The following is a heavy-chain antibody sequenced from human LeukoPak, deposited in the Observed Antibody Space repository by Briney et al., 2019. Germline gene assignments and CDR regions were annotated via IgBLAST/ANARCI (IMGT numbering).Heavy chain of an antibody. CDR1: VYRVINYG. J-gene: IGHJ4*02. Sequence: ASVTVSYTASVYRVINYGMSWVGQAPGQGVEGMGWVSAHNGKTQDAQNLQRTVTVSTDTSTSTVYMELRSLRSDDTAVYYCARDSLVSGYDYDYWGQGTLVTVSS. D-gene: IGHD5-12*01. V-gene: IGHV1-18*01. CDR3: ARDSLVSGYDYDY. CDR2: VSAHNGKT.